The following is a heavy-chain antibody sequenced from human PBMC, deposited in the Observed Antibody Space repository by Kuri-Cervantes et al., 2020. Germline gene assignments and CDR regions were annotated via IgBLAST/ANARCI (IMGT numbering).Heavy chain of an antibody. Sequence: GESLKISCVASGFTFSNFWMSWVRQAPGKGLESLTNIKPDGTEKYYADSVKGRFTISRDNAKNSLYLRMNSLRVDDTAVYYCARDDTWQSGGGYYHDRWGQGTLVTVSS. J-gene: IGHJ5*02. V-gene: IGHV3-7*01. D-gene: IGHD3-10*01. CDR2: IKPDGTEK. CDR1: GFTFSNFW. CDR3: ARDDTWQSGGGYYHDR.